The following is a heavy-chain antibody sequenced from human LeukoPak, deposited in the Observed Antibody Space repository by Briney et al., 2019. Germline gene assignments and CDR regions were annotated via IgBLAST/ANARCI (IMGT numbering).Heavy chain of an antibody. CDR2: IIPIFGTA. Sequence: SVKVSCKASGGTFSSYAISWVRQAPGQGLEWMGGIIPIFGTASYAQKFQGRVTITADESTSTAYMELSSLRSEDTAVYYCATGNYYDFWSGYRYFDYWGQGTLVTVSS. CDR1: GGTFSSYA. D-gene: IGHD3-3*01. V-gene: IGHV1-69*01. J-gene: IGHJ4*02. CDR3: ATGNYYDFWSGYRYFDY.